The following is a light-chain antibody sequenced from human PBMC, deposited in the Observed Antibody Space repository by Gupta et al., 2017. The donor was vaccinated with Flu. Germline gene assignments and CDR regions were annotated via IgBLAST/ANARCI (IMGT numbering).Light chain of an antibody. CDR2: SNN. CDR1: SPNIGSNT. CDR3: ATWDDSLNGVV. J-gene: IGLJ3*02. Sequence: SSRVISPNIGSNTLNWYQQLPGTAPKLLIYSNNQRPSGVPDRFSGSKSGTSASLAISGLQSDDEADYYCATWDDSLNGVVFGGGTKLTVL. V-gene: IGLV1-44*01.